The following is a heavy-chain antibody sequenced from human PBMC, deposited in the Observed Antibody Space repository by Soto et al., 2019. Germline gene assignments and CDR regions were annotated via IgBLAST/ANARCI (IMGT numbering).Heavy chain of an antibody. CDR1: GCTFSACY. Sequence: SRRLSCAPSGCTFSACYMSWLRQAPKKGLEWRSSISSSDDITYYADSVKGRFTISRGNAKNSLYLQMNSLRAQDPAVYDCARDLGYYASSGYFDCWDKGSLVTVSS. V-gene: IGHV3-11*01. J-gene: IGHJ4*02. D-gene: IGHD3-22*01. CDR2: ISSSDDIT. CDR3: ARDLGYYASSGYFDC.